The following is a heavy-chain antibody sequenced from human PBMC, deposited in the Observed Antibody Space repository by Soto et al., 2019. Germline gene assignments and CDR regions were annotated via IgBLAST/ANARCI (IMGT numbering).Heavy chain of an antibody. D-gene: IGHD3-10*01. V-gene: IGHV1-2*02. CDR1: GYTFTSDY. Sequence: QVQLVQSGAEMKEPGDSVRVSCEASGYTFTSDYIHWVRQAPAQGRGWMVWINPKFGDTTYAQDFHGRVSMTRDMGISTVYMELTRLTSDEPGIYFCARNMDDYYGPGSGNGHGFWGQGTTVTVFS. CDR2: INPKFGDT. CDR3: ARNMDDYYGPGSGNGHGF. J-gene: IGHJ6*02.